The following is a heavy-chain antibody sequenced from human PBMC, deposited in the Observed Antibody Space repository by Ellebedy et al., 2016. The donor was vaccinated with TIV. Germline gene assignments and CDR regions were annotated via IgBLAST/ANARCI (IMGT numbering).Heavy chain of an antibody. D-gene: IGHD6-19*01. CDR3: ARVGYNGWDFDY. CDR2: IEQDGSKK. V-gene: IGHV3-7*01. Sequence: GGSLRLSCAASGFTFSSYWITWVRQAPGKGLEWVAIIEQDGSKKYYVDSVKGRFTISGDNAQNSLYQQMNSMRAEDTAVYYCARVGYNGWDFDYWGQGTLVTVSS. J-gene: IGHJ4*02. CDR1: GFTFSSYW.